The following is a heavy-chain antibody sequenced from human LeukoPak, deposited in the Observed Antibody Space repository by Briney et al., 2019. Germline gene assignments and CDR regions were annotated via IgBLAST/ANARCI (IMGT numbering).Heavy chain of an antibody. J-gene: IGHJ6*03. V-gene: IGHV1-2*02. D-gene: IGHD2-8*01. CDR1: GYSFTGYY. CDR3: ARGGLRVMVYRLYYMDV. Sequence: ASVKVSCKASGYSFTGYYMHWVRQAPGQGLEWMGWINPNSGDTKYAQKFQGRVTMTRDTSISTAYMELTRLRSDDTAVYYCARGGLRVMVYRLYYMDVWGKGTTVTVS. CDR2: INPNSGDT.